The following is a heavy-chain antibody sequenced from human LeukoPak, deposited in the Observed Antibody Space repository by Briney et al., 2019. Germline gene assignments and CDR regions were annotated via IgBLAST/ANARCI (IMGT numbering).Heavy chain of an antibody. CDR1: AGSISSSSYS. D-gene: IGHD5-24*01. CDR3: ARRGDAEATINYYYYMDV. CDR2: IYYSGST. J-gene: IGHJ6*03. V-gene: IGHV4-39*01. Sequence: SETLSLTCTVSAGSISSSSYSWGWIRQPPGKGLEWIGSIYYSGSTYFNPSLKSRVTISVDTSKNQFSLKLSSVTAADTAVYYCARRGDAEATINYYYYMDVWGKGTTVTVSS.